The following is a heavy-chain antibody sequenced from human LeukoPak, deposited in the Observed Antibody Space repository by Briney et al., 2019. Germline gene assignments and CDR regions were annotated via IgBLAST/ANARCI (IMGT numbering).Heavy chain of an antibody. V-gene: IGHV4-34*01. Sequence: SETLSLTCTVSDGSFSAYYWSWIRQPPGKGLEWIGEVSHSGSTNYNPSLKSRVTISVDTSKNQFSLKLSSVTAADTAVYYCARRSRWAYCGGDCYFSYWGQGTLVTVSS. D-gene: IGHD2-21*02. CDR2: VSHSGST. CDR1: DGSFSAYY. J-gene: IGHJ4*02. CDR3: ARRSRWAYCGGDCYFSY.